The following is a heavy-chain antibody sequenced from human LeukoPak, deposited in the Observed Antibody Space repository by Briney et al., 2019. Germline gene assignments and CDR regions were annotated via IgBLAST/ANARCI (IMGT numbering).Heavy chain of an antibody. CDR2: IYYGGST. CDR3: ARALGYCSGGSCTRGYNWFDP. Sequence: SETLSLTCTVSGGSVSSSDYYWGWIRQPPGKGLEWIGSIYYGGSTYYNPSLKSRVTISVDTSMNQFSLKLSFVTTADTAVYYCARALGYCSGGSCTRGYNWFDPWGQGTLVTVPS. J-gene: IGHJ5*02. CDR1: GGSVSSSDYY. D-gene: IGHD2-15*01. V-gene: IGHV4-39*01.